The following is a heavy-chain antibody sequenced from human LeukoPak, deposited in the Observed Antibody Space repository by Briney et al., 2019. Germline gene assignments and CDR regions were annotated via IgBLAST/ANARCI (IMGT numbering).Heavy chain of an antibody. CDR2: IIPIFGTA. D-gene: IGHD4-23*01. CDR3: AREATVVTLGYYYYMDV. V-gene: IGHV1-69*13. J-gene: IGHJ6*03. Sequence: ASVKVSCKASGGTFSSYAISWVRQAPGQGLEWMGGIIPIFGTANYAQKFQGRVTMTADESTSTAYMELSSLRSEDTAVYYCAREATVVTLGYYYYMDVWGKGTTVTVSS. CDR1: GGTFSSYA.